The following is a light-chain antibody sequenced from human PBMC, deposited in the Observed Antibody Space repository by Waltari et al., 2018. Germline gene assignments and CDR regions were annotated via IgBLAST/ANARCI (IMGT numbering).Light chain of an antibody. CDR1: SSDVGGYNY. CDR3: SSYTSSSPYV. J-gene: IGLJ1*01. V-gene: IGLV2-14*01. Sequence: QSALTQPASVSGSPGQSITISCTGTSSDVGGYNYVSWYQQHPGKAPKLMIYEVSNRPSGVSNRFAGSKSGNTACLTISGLQAEDEADYYCSSYTSSSPYVVGTGTKVTVL. CDR2: EVS.